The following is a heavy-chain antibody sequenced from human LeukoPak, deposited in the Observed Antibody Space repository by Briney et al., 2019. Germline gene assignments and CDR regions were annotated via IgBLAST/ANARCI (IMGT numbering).Heavy chain of an antibody. CDR1: GYTFTSYD. D-gene: IGHD4-17*01. J-gene: IGHJ6*02. V-gene: IGHV1-8*01. Sequence: ASVKVSCKASGYTFTSYDINWVRQATGQGLEWMGWMNPNSGNTGYAQKFQGRVTMTRNTSISTAYMELSSLRSEDTAVYYCARRSVTTVANYYYYGMDVWGQGTTVTVSS. CDR2: MNPNSGNT. CDR3: ARRSVTTVANYYYYGMDV.